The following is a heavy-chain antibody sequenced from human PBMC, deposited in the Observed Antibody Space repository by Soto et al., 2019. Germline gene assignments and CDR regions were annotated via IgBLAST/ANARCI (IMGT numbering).Heavy chain of an antibody. V-gene: IGHV4-59*08. D-gene: IGHD6-13*01. CDR3: ARIVSQAAAGTDPFDN. CDR1: GGTISSYY. Sequence: SQTLPLTCTVSGGTISSYYCSWILQPQGKGLEWVGYIYYSGSTNYNPSLKSRVTISVDTSKNQFSLKLSSVTAADTAVYYCARIVSQAAAGTDPFDNRGQGTLVTLYS. J-gene: IGHJ4*02. CDR2: IYYSGST.